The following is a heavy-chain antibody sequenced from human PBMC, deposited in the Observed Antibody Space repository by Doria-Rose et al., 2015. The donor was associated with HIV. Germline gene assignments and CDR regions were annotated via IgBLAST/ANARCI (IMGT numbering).Heavy chain of an antibody. V-gene: IGHV2-26*01. Sequence: QITLKESGPVLVKPTGTLTLTCTVSGVSLSSPGMGVSWIRQPPGKALEWLANIFSDDDRSYKTSLKSRLTISRVTSKSQVVLTMTDMDPVDTATYYCARIKSSRWYHKYYFDFWGQGTLVIVSA. CDR2: IFSDDDR. D-gene: IGHD6-13*01. CDR3: ARIKSSRWYHKYYFDF. CDR1: GVSLSSPGMG. J-gene: IGHJ4*02.